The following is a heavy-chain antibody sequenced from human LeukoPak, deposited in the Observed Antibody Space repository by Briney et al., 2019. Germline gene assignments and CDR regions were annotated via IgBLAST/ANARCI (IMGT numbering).Heavy chain of an antibody. J-gene: IGHJ4*02. V-gene: IGHV3-21*01. CDR3: ARDYYESSGYPPEPYDN. CDR1: GFTFSSYS. CDR2: ISSSSSYI. D-gene: IGHD3-22*01. Sequence: GGSLRLSCAASGFTFSSYSMNWVRQAPGKGLEWVSSISSSSSYIYYADSVKGRFTISRDNAKNSLYLQMNSLRAEDTAVYYCARDYYESSGYPPEPYDNWGQGNLVTVSS.